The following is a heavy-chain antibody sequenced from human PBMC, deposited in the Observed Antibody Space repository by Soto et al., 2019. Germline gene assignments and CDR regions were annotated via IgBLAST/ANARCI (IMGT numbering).Heavy chain of an antibody. CDR3: ASLMEARSSGYSYYYYGMDV. D-gene: IGHD3-22*01. Sequence: GGSLRLSCAASGFTFSSYSMNWVRQAPGKGLEWVSSISSSSSYIYYADSVKGRFTISRDNAKNSLYLQMNSLRAEDTAVYYCASLMEARSSGYSYYYYGMDVWGQGTTVTVSS. J-gene: IGHJ6*02. V-gene: IGHV3-21*01. CDR2: ISSSSSYI. CDR1: GFTFSSYS.